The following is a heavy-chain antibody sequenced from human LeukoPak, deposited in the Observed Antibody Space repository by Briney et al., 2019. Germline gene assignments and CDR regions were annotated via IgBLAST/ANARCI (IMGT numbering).Heavy chain of an antibody. CDR1: GYTFTSYG. J-gene: IGHJ4*02. Sequence: GASVKVSCKASGYTFTSYGISWVRQAPGQGLEWMGWISAYNGNTNYAQKLQGRVTMTTDTSTSTAYMELRSLRSDDTAVYYCARYQGGVGGGDFFDYWGQGTLVTVSS. D-gene: IGHD3-16*01. CDR2: ISAYNGNT. CDR3: ARYQGGVGGGDFFDY. V-gene: IGHV1-18*01.